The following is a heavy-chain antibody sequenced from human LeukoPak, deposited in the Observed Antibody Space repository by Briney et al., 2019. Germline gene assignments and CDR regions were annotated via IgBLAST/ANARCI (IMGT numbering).Heavy chain of an antibody. CDR1: GFTFSDYG. V-gene: IGHV3-33*06. Sequence: GGSLRLSCTASGFTFSDYGMHWVRQPPGKGLEWVAIIWYDGSNKKYEDSVKGRFTISRDNSKNTLYLQMNSLRAGDTAVYFCAKDLSPGHYWGQGTLVTVSS. CDR3: AKDLSPGHY. CDR2: IWYDGSNK. D-gene: IGHD2/OR15-2a*01. J-gene: IGHJ4*02.